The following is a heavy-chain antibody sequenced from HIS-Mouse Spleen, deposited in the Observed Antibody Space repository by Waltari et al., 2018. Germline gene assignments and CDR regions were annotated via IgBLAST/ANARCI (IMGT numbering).Heavy chain of an antibody. J-gene: IGHJ3*02. V-gene: IGHV1-2*02. CDR2: FKPHSGGT. CDR3: ARESSGTGTAFDI. Sequence: QVQLVQSAAEVKKPGASVKVSCKASAYTFTGYYMHWVRHAPRQGLEWIGSFKPHSGGTNNAQRVQGMVTMTRDTASRTDYMELSRLGSDDSAVYYCARESSGTGTAFDIWGQGTMVTVSS. D-gene: IGHD1-26*01. CDR1: AYTFTGYY.